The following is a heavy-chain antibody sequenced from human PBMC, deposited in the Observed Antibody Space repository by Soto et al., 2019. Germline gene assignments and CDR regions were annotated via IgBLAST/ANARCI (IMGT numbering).Heavy chain of an antibody. D-gene: IGHD3-10*01. CDR2: VNPNNGET. J-gene: IGHJ4*02. CDR1: GYTFSDYD. CDR3: AKVSRKGSAIDFDY. V-gene: IGHV1-8*01. Sequence: QVQLVQSGVELKKPGASVKVSCKASGYTFSDYDMNWVRQATGQGPEWIGWVNPNNGETGYAQKFQGRVTLTTDISTTTAYMELTSLRSEDTAIYYCAKVSRKGSAIDFDYWGQGTLITVSS.